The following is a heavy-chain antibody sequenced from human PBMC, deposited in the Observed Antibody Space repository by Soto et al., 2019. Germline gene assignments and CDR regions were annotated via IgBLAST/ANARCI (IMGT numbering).Heavy chain of an antibody. J-gene: IGHJ5*02. CDR1: GGSLSSSSYY. CDR3: ALPQYTGPAATGRFDP. CDR2: IFYSGNT. D-gene: IGHD2-15*01. Sequence: QLQLQESGPGLVKPSETLSLTCTVSGGSLSSSSYYWGWIRQPPGKGLEWIGNIFYSGNTYYNPSHKSRFTISVDTSKNQFSLKLSSVPAAETAVYYCALPQYTGPAATGRFDPWGQGTLVTVSS. V-gene: IGHV4-39*01.